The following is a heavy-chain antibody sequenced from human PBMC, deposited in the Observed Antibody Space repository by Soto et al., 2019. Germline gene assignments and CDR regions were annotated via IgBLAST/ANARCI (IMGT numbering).Heavy chain of an antibody. Sequence: EVQLVETGGGLIQPGGSLRLSCAASGFTVSSNYISWVRQAPGKGLEWVSVIYSGGSTFYADSVKGRFTISRDNSKNTLYLQMNSLRAEDTAVYYCARSGGEDRGYYYYGMDVWGQGTTVTVSS. CDR1: GFTVSSNY. J-gene: IGHJ6*02. D-gene: IGHD3-16*01. V-gene: IGHV3-53*02. CDR3: ARSGGEDRGYYYYGMDV. CDR2: IYSGGST.